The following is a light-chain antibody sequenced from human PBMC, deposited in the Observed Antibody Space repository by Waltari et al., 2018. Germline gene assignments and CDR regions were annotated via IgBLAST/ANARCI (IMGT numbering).Light chain of an antibody. CDR2: GVY. CDR3: CSYTSISTVV. CDR1: IRAIGGYNY. J-gene: IGLJ2*01. Sequence: QSALTPPASVSGSPGQSITISCTGSIRAIGGYNYLSWYQQYPGKAPKGLIYGVYNRPSGVSDRFSGSKVDNTASLTISGLRAEDEAAYFCCSYTSISTVVFGGGTKVTVL. V-gene: IGLV2-14*03.